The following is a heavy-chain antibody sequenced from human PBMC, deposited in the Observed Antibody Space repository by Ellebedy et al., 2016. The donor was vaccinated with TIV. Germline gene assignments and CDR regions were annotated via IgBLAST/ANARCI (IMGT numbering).Heavy chain of an antibody. J-gene: IGHJ2*01. V-gene: IGHV3-74*01. CDR3: ARGGFDILTGYSRDWYFDL. D-gene: IGHD3-9*01. CDR1: GFNFISYW. Sequence: GESLKISCAASGFNFISYWMHWVRQAPGKGLVWVSRINSDGSNITYADSVKGRFTISRENAKSTLYLQMNSLRAEDTAVYYCARGGFDILTGYSRDWYFDLWGRGTLVTVSS. CDR2: INSDGSNI.